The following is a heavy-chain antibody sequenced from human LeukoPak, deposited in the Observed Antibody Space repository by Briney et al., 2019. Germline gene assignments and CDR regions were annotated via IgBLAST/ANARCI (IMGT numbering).Heavy chain of an antibody. CDR1: GYTFTSYD. CDR3: ARDPYDFWSGYSTVHFDY. V-gene: IGHV1-8*01. D-gene: IGHD3-3*01. J-gene: IGHJ4*02. CDR2: MNPNSGNT. Sequence: VKVSCKASGYTFTSYDINWVRQATGQGLEWMGWMNPNSGNTGYAQKLQGRVTMTTDTSTSTAYMELRSLRSDDTAVYYCARDPYDFWSGYSTVHFDYWGQGTLVTVSS.